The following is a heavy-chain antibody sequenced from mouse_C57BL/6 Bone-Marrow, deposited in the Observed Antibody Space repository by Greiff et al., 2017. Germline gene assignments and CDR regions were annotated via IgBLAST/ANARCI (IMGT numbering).Heavy chain of an antibody. CDR2: INPYNGGT. V-gene: IGHV1-19*01. J-gene: IGHJ3*01. CDR3: AVGRPWFAY. CDR1: GYTFTDYY. Sequence: EVQLQQSGPVLVKPGASVKMSCKASGYTFTDYYMNWVKQSHGKSLEWIGVINPYNGGTSYNQKFKGKATLTVDKSSSTAYMGLNSLTSEDSAVYYCAVGRPWFAYWGQGTLVTVSA.